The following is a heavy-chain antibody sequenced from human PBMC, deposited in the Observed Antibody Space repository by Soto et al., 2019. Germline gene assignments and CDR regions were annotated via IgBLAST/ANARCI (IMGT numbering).Heavy chain of an antibody. CDR2: LSAYNGNT. J-gene: IGHJ5*02. CDR1: GYTFTSYG. Sequence: QVQLVQSGAEVKKPGASVKVSCKASGYTFTSYGISWVRQAPGQGLEWMGWLSAYNGNTNYAQKLQGRVTMTTDTPTSTAYMELRSLRSDDTAVYYCARDAVLLWFGEFIWFDPWGQGTLVTVSS. CDR3: ARDAVLLWFGEFIWFDP. D-gene: IGHD3-10*01. V-gene: IGHV1-18*01.